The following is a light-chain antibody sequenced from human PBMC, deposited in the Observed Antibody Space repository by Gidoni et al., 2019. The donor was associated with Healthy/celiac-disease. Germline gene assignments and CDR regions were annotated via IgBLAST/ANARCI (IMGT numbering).Light chain of an antibody. CDR3: QACDSSIYWV. Sequence: SYQLSLPPSVSDSPGKPASITCSGDKLGDKYACWYQQKPGQSPVLVIYQDSKRPSGIPERFSGSNSGNTATLTISGTQAMDEADYYGQACDSSIYWVFGGGTKLTVL. J-gene: IGLJ3*02. CDR1: KLGDKY. V-gene: IGLV3-1*01. CDR2: QDS.